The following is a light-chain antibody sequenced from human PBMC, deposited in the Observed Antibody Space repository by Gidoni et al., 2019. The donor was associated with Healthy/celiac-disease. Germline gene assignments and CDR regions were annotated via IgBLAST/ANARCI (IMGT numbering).Light chain of an antibody. CDR3: LQHKSYPWT. Sequence: DIQMTQSPSSLSASVGDRVTITCRASQGIRNALGWYQQKPRKAPKRLIYAAASLQSVVPSRFSGSGSGTEFTLTISSLQPEDFATYFCLQHKSYPWTFGQGTKVEIK. CDR2: AAA. J-gene: IGKJ1*01. V-gene: IGKV1-17*01. CDR1: QGIRNA.